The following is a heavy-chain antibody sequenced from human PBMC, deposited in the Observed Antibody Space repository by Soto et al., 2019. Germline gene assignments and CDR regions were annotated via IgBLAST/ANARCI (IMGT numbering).Heavy chain of an antibody. V-gene: IGHV3-72*01. Sequence: EVQLVESGGGLVQPGGSLRLSCAASGFTFSDYYMDWVRQAPGKGLEWVGRIKNKANSYITEYAASVKGRFTISRDDSKNSLDLQMNSLKTEDTAVYYCASVRLGVTTRLFDYWGQGTLVTVSS. CDR1: GFTFSDYY. D-gene: IGHD6-25*01. J-gene: IGHJ4*02. CDR2: IKNKANSYIT. CDR3: ASVRLGVTTRLFDY.